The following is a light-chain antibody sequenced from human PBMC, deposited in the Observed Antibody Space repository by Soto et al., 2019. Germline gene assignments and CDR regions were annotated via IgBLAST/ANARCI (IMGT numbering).Light chain of an antibody. Sequence: EVVLTQSPVTLSLSTGERATLSCRASQSVSSPYLAWYQQKPGQPPRLLIYGASSRATDIPDRFIGSGSGTEFTLTIARLAPEDFAMYYCQQYGSSPFTFGPGTKVDI. CDR1: QSVSSPY. V-gene: IGKV3-20*01. J-gene: IGKJ3*01. CDR3: QQYGSSPFT. CDR2: GAS.